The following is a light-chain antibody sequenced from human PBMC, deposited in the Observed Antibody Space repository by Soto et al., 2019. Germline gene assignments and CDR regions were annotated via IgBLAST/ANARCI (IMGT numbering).Light chain of an antibody. CDR1: QSVSSRF. V-gene: IGKV3-20*01. Sequence: EIVLTQSPGTLSLSPGERATLSCRASQSVSSRFFAWYQQKPGQAPRLLFYGTSNRAPGIPDRFSGSGSGTDFTLTISGLEPEDFAVYYCQQYDTSRTFGQGTKVEVK. CDR2: GTS. J-gene: IGKJ1*01. CDR3: QQYDTSRT.